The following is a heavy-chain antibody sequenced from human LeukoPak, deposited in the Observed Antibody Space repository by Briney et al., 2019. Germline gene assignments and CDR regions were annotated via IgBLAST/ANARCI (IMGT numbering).Heavy chain of an antibody. D-gene: IGHD3-16*01. CDR3: ARLNGGS. CDR1: GGSISSYY. V-gene: IGHV4-59*08. J-gene: IGHJ4*02. Sequence: SETLSLTCTVSGGSISSYYWSWIRQPPGKGLEWIGYIDYSGSTNYNPSLKSRVTISVDTSKNQFSLKLSSVTAADTAVYYCARLNGGSWGQGTLVTVSS. CDR2: IDYSGST.